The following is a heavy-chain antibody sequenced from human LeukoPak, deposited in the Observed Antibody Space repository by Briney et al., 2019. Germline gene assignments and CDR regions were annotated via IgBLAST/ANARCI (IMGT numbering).Heavy chain of an antibody. CDR1: GFIFSDHY. Sequence: PGGSLRLSCAASGFIFSDHYMDWVCQAPGKGLEWVGRIRNKVNGYTTEYAASVKGRFTISRDDSKNSLYLQMNSLKTEDTAVYYCARTYSSSWYSTYFDYWGQGTLVTVSS. D-gene: IGHD6-13*01. CDR3: ARTYSSSWYSTYFDY. CDR2: IRNKVNGYTT. V-gene: IGHV3-72*01. J-gene: IGHJ4*02.